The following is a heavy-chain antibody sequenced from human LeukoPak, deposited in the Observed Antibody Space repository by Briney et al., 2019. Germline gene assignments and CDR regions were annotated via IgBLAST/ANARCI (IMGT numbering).Heavy chain of an antibody. CDR1: GYTFTGYF. V-gene: IGHV1-2*02. J-gene: IGHJ4*02. Sequence: ASVKVSCKPSGYTFTGYFIHWGRHAPGQGPEWMGWIDPNSGDTYYAQKFQGRVTLTRDTSISTAYMDLSRLTSDDTAVYYCARVTTGTAALWCWGLGTLVTVSS. D-gene: IGHD1-1*01. CDR3: ARVTTGTAALWC. CDR2: IDPNSGDT.